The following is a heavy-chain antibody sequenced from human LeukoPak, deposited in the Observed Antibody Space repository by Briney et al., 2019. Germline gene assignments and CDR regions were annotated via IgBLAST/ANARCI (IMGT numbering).Heavy chain of an antibody. CDR2: IYPGDSDT. D-gene: IGHD2-21*01. Sequence: GESLKISCKGSGYRFTSYWIGWVRQMPGKGLEWMGFIYPGDSDTRYSPSFQGQVTISADKSIKTAYLLWSSLKASDSAIYYCARRGGDKEYFEYWGQGTLVTVSS. J-gene: IGHJ4*02. CDR1: GYRFTSYW. CDR3: ARRGGDKEYFEY. V-gene: IGHV5-51*01.